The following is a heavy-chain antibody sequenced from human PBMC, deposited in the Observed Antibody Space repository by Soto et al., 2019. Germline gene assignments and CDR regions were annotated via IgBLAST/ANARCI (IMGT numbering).Heavy chain of an antibody. CDR2: ISGNGGST. V-gene: IGHV3-64*01. CDR3: ARRTPGWYFDL. Sequence: EVQLVESGGGLVQPGGSLRLSCAASGFTFSSYAMHWVRRAPGKGLEYVSVISGNGGSTYYANSVQGRFTISRDNSKNTLYLQMGSRRAEDMAVYYCARRTPGWYFDLWGRGTLVTVSS. J-gene: IGHJ2*01. CDR1: GFTFSSYA.